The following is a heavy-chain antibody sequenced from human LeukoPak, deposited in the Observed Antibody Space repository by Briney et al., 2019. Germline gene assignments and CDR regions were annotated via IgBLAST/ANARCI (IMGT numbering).Heavy chain of an antibody. J-gene: IGHJ6*02. Sequence: SETLSLTCTVSGGSISSYYWSWIRQPPGKGLEWIGYIYYSGSTNYNPSLKSRVTISVDTPKNQFSLKLSSVTAADTAVYYCARAYSYYYYGMDVWGQGTTVTISS. V-gene: IGHV4-59*08. D-gene: IGHD3-16*01. CDR3: ARAYSYYYYGMDV. CDR1: GGSISSYY. CDR2: IYYSGST.